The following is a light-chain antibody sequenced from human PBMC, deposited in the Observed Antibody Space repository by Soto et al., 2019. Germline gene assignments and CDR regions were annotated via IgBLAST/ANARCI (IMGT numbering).Light chain of an antibody. CDR1: NTGSKS. CDR3: QVWESSGDRAGE. V-gene: IGLV3-21*02. J-gene: IGLJ2*01. CDR2: DDS. Sequence: SYELTQPPSVSLAPGQTARIPCGGNNTGSKSVHWYQQKPGQAPVLVVYDDSDRPSGIPERFSGSNSGNTATLTISRVEAGDEADYYCQVWESSGDRAGEFGGGTKVTVL.